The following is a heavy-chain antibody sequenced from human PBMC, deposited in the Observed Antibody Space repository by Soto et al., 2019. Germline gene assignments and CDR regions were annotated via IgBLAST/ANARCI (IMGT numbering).Heavy chain of an antibody. D-gene: IGHD1-26*01. CDR1: GFIFENFG. J-gene: IGHJ5*02. CDR2: ISGSGFKK. CDR3: AKNQGVELVPLATVDWFDP. Sequence: GGSLRLSCAASGFIFENFGMSWVRQAPGKGLEWISSISGSGFKKYYADSVKGRFTISRDNSKSTVYLELNNLSAEDAAVYHCAKNQGVELVPLATVDWFDPWGQGSVVTVSS. V-gene: IGHV3-23*01.